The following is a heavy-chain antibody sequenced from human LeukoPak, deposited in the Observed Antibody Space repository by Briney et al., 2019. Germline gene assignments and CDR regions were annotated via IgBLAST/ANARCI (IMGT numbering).Heavy chain of an antibody. J-gene: IGHJ4*02. CDR3: AKDRSAVIVATRGPYYFDY. CDR2: ISGNSIYI. V-gene: IGHV3-21*01. Sequence: GGSLRLSCAASGFTFSSCTMNWVRQAPGTGLEWVSSISGNSIYIYYADSVKGRFTISRDNAKNSLYLQMSSLRVADTAVYYCAKDRSAVIVATRGPYYFDYWGQGTLVTVSS. CDR1: GFTFSSCT. D-gene: IGHD5-12*01.